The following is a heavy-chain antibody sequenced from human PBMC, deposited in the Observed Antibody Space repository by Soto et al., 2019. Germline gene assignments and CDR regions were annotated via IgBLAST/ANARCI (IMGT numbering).Heavy chain of an antibody. CDR2: MNPYSGNT. J-gene: IGHJ4*02. CDR3: SRGPNGCSGGTCYSDY. V-gene: IGHV1-8*01. D-gene: IGHD2-15*01. Sequence: QVQLVQSGAEVKKPGASVKVSCETSGYTFTSYDINWVRQATGQGLEWMGWMNPYSGNTGYAQKFQGSFTMTRNTSISTAYMELSSLRSEDTAVYYCSRGPNGCSGGTCYSDYWGQGTLVTVSS. CDR1: GYTFTSYD.